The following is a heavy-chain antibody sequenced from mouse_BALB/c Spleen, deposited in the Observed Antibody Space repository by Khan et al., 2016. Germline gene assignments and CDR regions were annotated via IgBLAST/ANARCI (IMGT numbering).Heavy chain of an antibody. D-gene: IGHD2-2*01. Sequence: EVELVESGPGLVKPSQSLSLTCSVSGYSIASGYFWNWIRQFPGNKLEWMGYISYDGYNDYNPSLKNRISITRDTSKNQFFLKLNSVTTEDTATSFCARDGYDGWFAYWGQETLVTVSA. CDR1: GYSIASGYF. J-gene: IGHJ3*01. CDR2: ISYDGYN. V-gene: IGHV3-6*02. CDR3: ARDGYDGWFAY.